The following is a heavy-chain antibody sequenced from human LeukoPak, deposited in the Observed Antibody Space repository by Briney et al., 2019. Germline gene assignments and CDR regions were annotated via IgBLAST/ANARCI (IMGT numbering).Heavy chain of an antibody. Sequence: PSETLSLTCTVSGGSISSYYWSWIRQPPGKGLEWIGYIYYSGSTNYNPSLKSRVTISVDTSKNQFSLKRSSVTAADTAVYCCGAATAYYYYYGMDVWGQGTTVTVSS. D-gene: IGHD6-25*01. CDR2: IYYSGST. CDR3: GAATAYYYYYGMDV. J-gene: IGHJ6*02. CDR1: GGSISSYY. V-gene: IGHV4-59*01.